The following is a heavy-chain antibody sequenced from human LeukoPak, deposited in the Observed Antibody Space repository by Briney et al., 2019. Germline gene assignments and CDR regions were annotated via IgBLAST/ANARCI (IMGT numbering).Heavy chain of an antibody. D-gene: IGHD3-16*02. CDR3: ARGAITFGGVIDY. V-gene: IGHV1-46*01. CDR2: ITPSGGST. Sequence: ASVKISCKASGYTFTNYYMHWVRQAPGQGLEWLGLITPSGGSTWYAQKLQGRVTMTTDTSTSTAYMELRSLRSDDTAVYYCARGAITFGGVIDYWGQGTLVTVSS. J-gene: IGHJ4*02. CDR1: GYTFTNYY.